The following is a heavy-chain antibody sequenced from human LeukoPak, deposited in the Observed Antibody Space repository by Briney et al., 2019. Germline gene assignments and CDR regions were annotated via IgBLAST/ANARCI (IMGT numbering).Heavy chain of an antibody. J-gene: IGHJ4*02. D-gene: IGHD6-13*01. CDR3: ARDHKGIAAL. CDR2: IYYSGST. Sequence: TSETLSLTCTVSGGSISSGGYYWSWIRQHPGKGLEWIGYIYYSGSTYYNPSLKSRVTISVDTSKNQFSLKLSSVTAADTAVYYCARDHKGIAALWGQGTLVTVSS. CDR1: GGSISSGGYY. V-gene: IGHV4-31*03.